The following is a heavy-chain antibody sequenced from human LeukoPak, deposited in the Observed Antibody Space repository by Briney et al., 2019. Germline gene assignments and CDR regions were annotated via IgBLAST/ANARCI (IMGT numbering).Heavy chain of an antibody. D-gene: IGHD2-15*01. V-gene: IGHV3-23*01. CDR1: GFTFSSSA. CDR2: ISNNGGYT. J-gene: IGHJ4*02. Sequence: GGSLRVSCAASGFTFSSSAMSWVRQAPGKGLEWVSAISNNGGYTYYADSVQGRFTISRDNSKSTLCLQMNSLKAEDTAVYYCAKQLGYCSDGSCYFPYWGQGTLVTVSS. CDR3: AKQLGYCSDGSCYFPY.